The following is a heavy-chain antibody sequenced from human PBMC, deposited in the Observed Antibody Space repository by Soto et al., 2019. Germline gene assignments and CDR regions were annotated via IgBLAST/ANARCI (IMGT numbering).Heavy chain of an antibody. CDR1: GFTFTSYA. Sequence: GGSLRLSCAVSGFTFTSYAMTWVRQPPGKGLEWVSSISGSADVIYYADSVKGRFTMSRDNSKVTLYLQLNSLRAEDTGVYYCAKYRSTSSGAEGFDYWSQGALVTVSS. V-gene: IGHV3-23*01. CDR3: AKYRSTSSGAEGFDY. CDR2: ISGSADVI. J-gene: IGHJ4*02. D-gene: IGHD6-6*01.